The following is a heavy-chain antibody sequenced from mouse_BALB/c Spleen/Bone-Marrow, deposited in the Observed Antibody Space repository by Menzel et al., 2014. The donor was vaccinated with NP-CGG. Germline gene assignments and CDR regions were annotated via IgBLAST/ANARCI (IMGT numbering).Heavy chain of an antibody. CDR1: GYTFTSHW. Sequence: QVQLKESGAELGKPGALVKMSCKASGYTFTSHWMHWVKQRPGQVLEWIGYINPSTGYTEYNQKFKDKAPLTAGKSSSTAYIQLSSLTSEDSAVYYCASPYGDEDDAAKGNWGQGTSVTVSS. D-gene: IGHD1-2*01. CDR2: INPSTGYT. CDR3: ASPYGDEDDAAKGN. J-gene: IGHJ4*01. V-gene: IGHV1-7*01.